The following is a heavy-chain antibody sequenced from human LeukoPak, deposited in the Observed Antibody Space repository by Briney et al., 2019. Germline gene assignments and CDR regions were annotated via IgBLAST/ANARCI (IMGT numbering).Heavy chain of an antibody. Sequence: GSLRLSCAAFGFSFSTYAMAWVRQAPGKGLQWVSTLTGSGDTTYYAESVKGRFTISRDNSKNTPYLQMNSLRVEDTAIYYCAKDYGYTPYYFDYWGQGTLVTVSS. CDR1: GFSFSTYA. D-gene: IGHD5-18*01. CDR2: LTGSGDTT. V-gene: IGHV3-23*01. CDR3: AKDYGYTPYYFDY. J-gene: IGHJ4*02.